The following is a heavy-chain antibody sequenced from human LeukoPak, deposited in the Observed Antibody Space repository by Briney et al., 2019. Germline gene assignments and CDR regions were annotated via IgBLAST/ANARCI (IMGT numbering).Heavy chain of an antibody. V-gene: IGHV4-34*01. CDR2: INHSGST. CDR3: ARKDFLRGLKWFQP. J-gene: IGHJ5*01. CDR1: GGSFSGYY. Sequence: PSETLSLTCAVYGGSFSGYYWSWIRQPPGKGLEWIGEINHSGSTNYNPSLKSRVTISVDTSKNQFSLKLSSVTAADTAVYYCARKDFLRGLKWFQPWGQGTLGPVSS. D-gene: IGHD3-3*01.